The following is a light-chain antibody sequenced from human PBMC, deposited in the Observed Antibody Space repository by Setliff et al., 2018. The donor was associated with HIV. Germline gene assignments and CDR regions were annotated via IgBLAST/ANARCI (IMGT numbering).Light chain of an antibody. Sequence: QSALTQPASVSGSPGQSITISCTGISSDVGGYNYVSWYQQHPGKAPKLIIYEVRNRPSGVSNRFSGSKSGNTASLTISGLQAEDEGDYYCSSYAITNTLPFGTGTKVTVL. CDR1: SSDVGGYNY. V-gene: IGLV2-14*01. CDR2: EVR. CDR3: SSYAITNTLP. J-gene: IGLJ1*01.